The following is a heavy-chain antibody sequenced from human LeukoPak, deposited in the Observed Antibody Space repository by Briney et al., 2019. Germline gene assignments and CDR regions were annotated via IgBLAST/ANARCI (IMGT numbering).Heavy chain of an antibody. CDR1: SYTFTSYG. D-gene: IGHD7-27*01. CDR2: ISAYNGNT. J-gene: IGHJ6*03. V-gene: IGHV1-18*01. CDR3: ARAEKPNWGNYYYYCMDV. Sequence: EASVKVSCKASSYTFTSYGISWVRQGPGQGLEWMGWISAYNGNTNFAQKLQDRVTMTTDTSTSTAYMELRSLRSDDTAVYYCARAEKPNWGNYYYYCMDVWGKGTTVTVSS.